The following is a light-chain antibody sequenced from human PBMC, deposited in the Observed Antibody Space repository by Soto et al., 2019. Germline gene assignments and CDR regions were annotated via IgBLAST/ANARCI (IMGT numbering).Light chain of an antibody. CDR3: SSCTGSSTLV. CDR1: SSDVGGYNY. Sequence: QSALTQPASVSGSPGQSITISCTGTSSDVGGYNYVSWYQQHPGKAPKLMIYEVSNRPSGVSNRFSGSKSGNTASPTISGLQAEDEADYYCSSCTGSSTLVFGGGTKLTVL. V-gene: IGLV2-14*01. J-gene: IGLJ2*01. CDR2: EVS.